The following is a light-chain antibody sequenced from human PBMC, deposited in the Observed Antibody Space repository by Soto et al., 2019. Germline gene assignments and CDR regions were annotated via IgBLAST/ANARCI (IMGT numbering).Light chain of an antibody. CDR1: QTVYSRY. CDR3: QQYNNWPPWT. J-gene: IGKJ1*01. CDR2: GAS. V-gene: IGKV3-20*01. Sequence: EIVLTQSPGTLSLSPGEGATLSCRASQTVYSRYLAWYQQKPGQAPRLLIYGASSRATGIPDRFSGSGSGTDFTLTVSRLEPEDFAVYYCQQYNNWPPWTFGQGTKVEIK.